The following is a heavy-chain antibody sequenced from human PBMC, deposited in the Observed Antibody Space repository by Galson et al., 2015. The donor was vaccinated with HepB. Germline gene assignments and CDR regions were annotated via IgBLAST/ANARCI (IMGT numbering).Heavy chain of an antibody. J-gene: IGHJ4*02. Sequence: SLRLSCATSGITFSSYAMTWVRQAPGKGLEWVSRITVGVGGTYYADSVKGRFTISRDNTKNTLYLQMNSLRVEDTAMYYCAAGSAIDYWGQGTLVTVSP. CDR3: AAGSAIDY. CDR2: ITVGVGGT. V-gene: IGHV3-23*01. CDR1: GITFSSYA.